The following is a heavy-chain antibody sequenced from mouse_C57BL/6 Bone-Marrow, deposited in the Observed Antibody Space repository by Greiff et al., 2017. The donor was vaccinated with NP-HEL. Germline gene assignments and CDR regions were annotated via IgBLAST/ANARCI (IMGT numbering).Heavy chain of an antibody. J-gene: IGHJ4*01. V-gene: IGHV1-81*01. CDR1: GYTFTSYG. D-gene: IGHD2-14*01. Sequence: VQLQQSGAELARPGASVKLSCKASGYTFTSYGISWVKQRTGQGLEWIGEIYPRSGNTYYNEKFKGKATLTADKSSSTAYMELPSLTSEDSAVYFCARCLYRGDAMDYWGQGTSVTVSS. CDR2: IYPRSGNT. CDR3: ARCLYRGDAMDY.